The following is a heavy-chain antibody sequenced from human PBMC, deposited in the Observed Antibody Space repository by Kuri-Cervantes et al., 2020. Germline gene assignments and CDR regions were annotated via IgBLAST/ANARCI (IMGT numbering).Heavy chain of an antibody. CDR1: GGSFSGYY. Sequence: GSLRLSCAVYGGSFSGYYWSWIRQPPGTGLEWIGEIDHSANTNYNPSLESRVTISVDTSKNQFSLKLSSVTAADTAIYYCARRYNFWRSLFDYWGQGSLVTVSS. V-gene: IGHV4-34*01. CDR3: ARRYNFWRSLFDY. D-gene: IGHD3-3*01. J-gene: IGHJ4*02. CDR2: IDHSANT.